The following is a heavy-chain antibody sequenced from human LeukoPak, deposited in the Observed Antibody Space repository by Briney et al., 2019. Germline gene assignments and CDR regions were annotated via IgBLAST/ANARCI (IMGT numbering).Heavy chain of an antibody. J-gene: IGHJ4*02. CDR3: ARARITIFGEEFDY. D-gene: IGHD3-3*01. CDR1: GGSISSYY. CDR2: IYYSGST. Sequence: SETLSLTCTVSGGSISSYYWSWIRQPPGKGLEWIGYIYYSGSTNSNPSLKSRVTISVDTSKNQFSLKLSSVTAADTAVYYCARARITIFGEEFDYWGQGTLVTVSS. V-gene: IGHV4-59*01.